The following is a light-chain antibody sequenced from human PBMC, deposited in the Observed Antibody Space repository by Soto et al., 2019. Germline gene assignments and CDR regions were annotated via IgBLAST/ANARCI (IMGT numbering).Light chain of an antibody. J-gene: IGKJ1*01. CDR2: GAF. V-gene: IGKV3-15*01. Sequence: ETVMTQSPVTLSVSPGDTATLSCRASQRVSSHLAWYQQRPGQAPRLLIYGAFTRATGIPARFSGTGSGTEFTLTISSLQSEDFALYYCQQYNDWPLTFGQGTKVDIK. CDR1: QRVSSH. CDR3: QQYNDWPLT.